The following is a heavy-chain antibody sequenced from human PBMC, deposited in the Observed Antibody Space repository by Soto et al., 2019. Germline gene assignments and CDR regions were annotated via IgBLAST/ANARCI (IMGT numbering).Heavy chain of an antibody. J-gene: IGHJ6*02. CDR1: GFSFSTHG. D-gene: IGHD3-10*01. CDR3: AKDLKASEGHYGTLNYYYGMDV. CDR2: ISYDGFIK. Sequence: QVQLVESGGGVVQPGRSLRLSCASSGFSFSTHGMQWVRQAPGKGLEWVAIISYDGFIKYSADDVKGRFTISRDNSKNTRFLQMDSRRAEDSAVYYCAKDLKASEGHYGTLNYYYGMDVWGQGTNVIVSS. V-gene: IGHV3-30*18.